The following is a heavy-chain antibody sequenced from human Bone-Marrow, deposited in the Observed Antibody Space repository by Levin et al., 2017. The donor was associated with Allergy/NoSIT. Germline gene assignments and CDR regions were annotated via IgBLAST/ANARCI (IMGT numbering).Heavy chain of an antibody. CDR2: IYYSGST. D-gene: IGHD3-3*01. Sequence: PSETLSLTCTVSGGSISSGGYYWSWIRQHPGKGLEWIGYIYYSGSTYYNPSLKSRVTISVDTSKNQFSLKLSSVTAADTAVYYCARGVLRIFGVVIPMDVWGQGTTVTVSS. J-gene: IGHJ6*02. V-gene: IGHV4-31*03. CDR1: GGSISSGGYY. CDR3: ARGVLRIFGVVIPMDV.